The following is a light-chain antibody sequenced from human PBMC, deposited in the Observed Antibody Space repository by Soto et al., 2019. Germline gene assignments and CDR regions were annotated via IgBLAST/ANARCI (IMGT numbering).Light chain of an antibody. CDR1: QSVSSSY. Sequence: SKQSPCALSLNQGERATLSCRASQSVSSSYLAWYQQKGGQAPRLLIYGASSRATGIPDRFSGSGSGTEFTLTISRLEPEDFAVYCCQQYGSSPQTFAQGTKVDI. CDR2: GAS. V-gene: IGKV3-20*01. CDR3: QQYGSSPQT. J-gene: IGKJ1*01.